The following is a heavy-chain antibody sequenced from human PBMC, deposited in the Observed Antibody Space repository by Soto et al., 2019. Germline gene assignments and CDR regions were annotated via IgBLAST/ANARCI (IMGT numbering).Heavy chain of an antibody. Sequence: SLKVSCTAAEYILTRCGISWARQAPEQELEWLGWISAYNGNTHYTQKLQGRVTMTTDTSTSTAYMELRSLRSDDTAVYYCARGSSTVTYYYYYGMDVWGKGTTVTVSS. J-gene: IGHJ6*04. CDR3: ARGSSTVTYYYYYGMDV. D-gene: IGHD4-17*01. CDR1: EYILTRCG. V-gene: IGHV1-18*04. CDR2: ISAYNGNT.